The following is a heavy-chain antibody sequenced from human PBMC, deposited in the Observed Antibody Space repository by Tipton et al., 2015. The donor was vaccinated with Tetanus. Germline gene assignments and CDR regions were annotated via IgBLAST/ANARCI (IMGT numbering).Heavy chain of an antibody. Sequence: GLVKPSQTLSLTRTVSGRSISSGGYYWSWIRQQPGKGLEWIGDIYYRGSTYYNPSLKSRVTISVDTSKHQFSLSLNSVTDADRAVYYCARDQAGGVREWNYFVYWGEGTLVTVSS. V-gene: IGHV4-31*03. J-gene: IGHJ4*02. CDR3: ARDQAGGVREWNYFVY. CDR1: GRSISSGGYY. D-gene: IGHD3-16*01. CDR2: IYYRGST.